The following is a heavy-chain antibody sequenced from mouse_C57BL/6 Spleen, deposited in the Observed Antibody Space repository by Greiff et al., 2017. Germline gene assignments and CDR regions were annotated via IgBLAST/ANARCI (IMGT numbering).Heavy chain of an antibody. CDR3: ARGDTTVVDFDY. D-gene: IGHD1-1*01. CDR1: GYTFTSYW. V-gene: IGHV1-55*01. J-gene: IGHJ2*01. CDR2: IYPGSGST. Sequence: QVQLQQPGAELVKPGASVKMSCKASGYTFTSYWITWVKQRPGQGLEWIGDIYPGSGSTNYNEKFKSKATLTVDTSSSSAYMQLSSLTSADSAVYYCARGDTTVVDFDYWGQGTTLTVSS.